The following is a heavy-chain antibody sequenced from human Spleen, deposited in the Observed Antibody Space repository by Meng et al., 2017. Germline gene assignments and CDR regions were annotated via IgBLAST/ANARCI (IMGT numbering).Heavy chain of an antibody. CDR3: AKDKGCSGGSCYYILYYFDY. J-gene: IGHJ4*02. D-gene: IGHD2-15*01. CDR2: ISWNSGNK. Sequence: GGSLRLSCVASGFTFDDYAMHWVRQAPGKGLEWVSGISWNSGNKGYADSVKGRFTISRDNAKNSLYLQMNSLRAEDTALYYCAKDKGCSGGSCYYILYYFDYWGQGTLVTVSS. CDR1: GFTFDDYA. V-gene: IGHV3-9*01.